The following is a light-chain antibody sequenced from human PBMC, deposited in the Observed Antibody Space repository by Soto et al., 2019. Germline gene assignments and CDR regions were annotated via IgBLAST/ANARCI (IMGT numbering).Light chain of an antibody. CDR2: DTS. CDR3: QQRSNWLT. V-gene: IGKV3-11*01. CDR1: QSVSTY. Sequence: EIVLTQSPATLSLSPWERATLSCRASQSVSTYLAWYQQKPGQAPRLLIYDTSNRAPGIPARFSGSGSGTDFTLTISSLEPEDFAVYYCQQRSNWLTFGQGTRLEIK. J-gene: IGKJ5*01.